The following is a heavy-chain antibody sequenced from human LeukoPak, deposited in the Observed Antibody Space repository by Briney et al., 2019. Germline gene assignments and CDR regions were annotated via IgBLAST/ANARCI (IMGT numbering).Heavy chain of an antibody. Sequence: SVKVSXKASGGTFSSYAISWMRQARGQGLEWMGGIIPIFGTANYAQKFQGGVTITTDESTSTAYMELSSLRSEDTAVYYCARSSCTNGVCYLDYWGQGTLVTVSS. CDR2: IIPIFGTA. J-gene: IGHJ4*02. CDR1: GGTFSSYA. V-gene: IGHV1-69*05. D-gene: IGHD2-8*01. CDR3: ARSSCTNGVCYLDY.